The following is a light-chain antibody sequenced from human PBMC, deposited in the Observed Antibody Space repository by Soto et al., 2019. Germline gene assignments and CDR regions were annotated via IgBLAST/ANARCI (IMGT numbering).Light chain of an antibody. CDR2: GAS. CDR3: QQYGSSSLT. Sequence: EIVLTQSPVTLSLSPGERATLSCRASQSVSSSYLAWYQQKPGQAPRLLIYGASSRATGIPDRFNGSGSGTDFTLTISGLEPEDFAVYYCQQYGSSSLTFGQGTRLEIK. V-gene: IGKV3-20*01. J-gene: IGKJ5*01. CDR1: QSVSSSY.